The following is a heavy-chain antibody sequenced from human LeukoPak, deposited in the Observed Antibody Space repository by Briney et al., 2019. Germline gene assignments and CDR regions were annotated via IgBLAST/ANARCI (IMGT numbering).Heavy chain of an antibody. J-gene: IGHJ4*02. Sequence: KSSETLSLTCAVYGGSFSGYYWSWIRQPSGKGLEWIGEINHSGSTNYNPSLKSRVTISVDTSKNQFSLKLSSVTAADTAVYYCARRLRYFDWVHFDYWGQGTLVTVSS. V-gene: IGHV4-34*01. CDR2: INHSGST. D-gene: IGHD3-9*01. CDR1: GGSFSGYY. CDR3: ARRLRYFDWVHFDY.